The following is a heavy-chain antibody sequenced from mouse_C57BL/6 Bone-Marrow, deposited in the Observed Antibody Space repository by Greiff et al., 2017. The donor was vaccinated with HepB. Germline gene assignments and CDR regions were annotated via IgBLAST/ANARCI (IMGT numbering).Heavy chain of an antibody. D-gene: IGHD1-1*01. CDR1: GYSFTGYF. J-gene: IGHJ4*01. CDR3: ARKIWGGSSYYAMDY. CDR2: INPYNGDT. V-gene: IGHV1-37*01. Sequence: EVQRVESGPELVKPGASVKISCKASGYSFTGYFMNWVKQSHGKSLEWIGRINPYNGDTFYNQKFKGKATLTVDKSSSTAHMELLSLTSEDFAVYYCARKIWGGSSYYAMDYWGQGTSVTVSS.